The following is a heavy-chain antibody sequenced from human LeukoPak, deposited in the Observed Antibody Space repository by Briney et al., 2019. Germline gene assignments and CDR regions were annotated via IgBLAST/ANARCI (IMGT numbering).Heavy chain of an antibody. D-gene: IGHD2-2*01. CDR3: LLGGRTSGY. CDR2: ISSSSSTI. V-gene: IGHV3-48*01. J-gene: IGHJ4*02. Sequence: GGSLRLSCAASGFTFSSYSMNWVRQAPGKGLEWVSYISSSSSTIYYADSVEGRFTISRDNAKNSLYLQMNSLRAEDTAVYYCLLGGRTSGYWGQGTLVTVFS. CDR1: GFTFSSYS.